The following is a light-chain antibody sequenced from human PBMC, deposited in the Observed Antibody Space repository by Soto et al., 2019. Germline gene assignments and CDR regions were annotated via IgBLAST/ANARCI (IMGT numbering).Light chain of an antibody. CDR2: DAS. Sequence: EIVLTQSPATLSLSPGERATLSCRASQSVSSYLAWYQQKPGQAPRLLIYDASNRATGTPARFSGSGSGTDFTLTISSLEAEDFALYYCQQRSKWPVTFGGGTKVDI. CDR3: QQRSKWPVT. V-gene: IGKV3-11*01. CDR1: QSVSSY. J-gene: IGKJ4*01.